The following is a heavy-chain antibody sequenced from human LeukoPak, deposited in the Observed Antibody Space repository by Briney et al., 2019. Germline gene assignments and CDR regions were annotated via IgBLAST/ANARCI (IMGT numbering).Heavy chain of an antibody. D-gene: IGHD3-16*02. CDR1: GFTLSDYY. J-gene: IGHJ4*02. V-gene: IGHV3-11*04. Sequence: GGSLRLSCAASGFTLSDYYMSWFRQAPGKGLEWVSYISTSGGTISYADSVKGRFTISRDNAKNSLYLQMNSLRAEDTAVYYCARGEYDYVWGSYLRRGYFDYWGQGTLVTVSS. CDR2: ISTSGGTI. CDR3: ARGEYDYVWGSYLRRGYFDY.